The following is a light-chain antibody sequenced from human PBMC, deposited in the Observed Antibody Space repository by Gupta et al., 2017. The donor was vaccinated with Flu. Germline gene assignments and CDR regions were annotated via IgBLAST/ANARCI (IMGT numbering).Light chain of an antibody. CDR3: CSYAGRYTWV. CDR2: DVS. CDR1: SSDVGLYEY. J-gene: IGLJ2*01. V-gene: IGLV2-11*01. Sequence: QSVLTQPRSVSGSPGQSVTISCTGSSSDVGLYEYVSWYQHHPGKAPSLIIYDVSRRPSGVPDRFSASKSGNTASLTISGLQAEDDADYHCCSYAGRYTWVFGGGTKLTVL.